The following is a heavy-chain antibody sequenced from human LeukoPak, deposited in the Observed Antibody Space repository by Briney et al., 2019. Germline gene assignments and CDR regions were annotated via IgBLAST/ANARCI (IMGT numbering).Heavy chain of an antibody. CDR2: ISSSSSTI. D-gene: IGHD2-2*01. CDR1: GFTFSSYS. Sequence: GGSLRLSCAASGFTFSSYSMNWVRQAPGKGLEWVSYISSSSSTIYYADSVKGRFTISRDNAKNSLYLQMNSLRAEDTAVCYCAREDYQPLRPHYFDYWGQGTLVTVSS. J-gene: IGHJ4*02. CDR3: AREDYQPLRPHYFDY. V-gene: IGHV3-48*04.